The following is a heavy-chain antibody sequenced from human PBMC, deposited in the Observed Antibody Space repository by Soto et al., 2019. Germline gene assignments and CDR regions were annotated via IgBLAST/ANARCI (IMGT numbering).Heavy chain of an antibody. CDR3: ARGRIVVVPAARHNWFYP. Sequence: QVQLQQWGAGLLKPSETLSLTCAVNGGSFSGYYWSWIRQPPGKGLEWIGEINHSGSTNYNPSLKSRVTISVDTSKNQFSLKLSSVTAADTAVYYCARGRIVVVPAARHNWFYPWGQGTLVTVSS. V-gene: IGHV4-34*01. CDR1: GGSFSGYY. J-gene: IGHJ5*02. CDR2: INHSGST. D-gene: IGHD2-2*01.